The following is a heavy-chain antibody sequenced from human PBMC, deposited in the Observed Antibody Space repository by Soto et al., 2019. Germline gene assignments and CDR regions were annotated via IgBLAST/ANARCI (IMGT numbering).Heavy chain of an antibody. V-gene: IGHV1-69*01. Sequence: QVQLVQSGADVKKPGSSVKVSCKTSGGSFGSSAISWVRQAPAQGLEWMGEIIPVFDKANYAQNFQGRLTITADELTGTVFMELSSLRSDDTAVYYCARHHGPTTSENWFDPWGQGTLVTVSS. D-gene: IGHD5-12*01. J-gene: IGHJ5*02. CDR3: ARHHGPTTSENWFDP. CDR2: IIPVFDKA. CDR1: GGSFGSSA.